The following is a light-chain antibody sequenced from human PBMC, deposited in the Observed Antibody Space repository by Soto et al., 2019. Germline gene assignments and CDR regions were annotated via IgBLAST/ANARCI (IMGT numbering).Light chain of an antibody. CDR3: QYYNSYSGT. CDR2: DAS. CDR1: QSISSW. J-gene: IGKJ1*01. V-gene: IGKV1-5*01. Sequence: DIPMTQSPSTLSASVGDRVTITCRASQSISSWLAWYQQKPGKAPKLLIYDASSLESGVPSRFSGSGSGTEFTLTISSLQPDDFATYYCQYYNSYSGTFGQGTKVEIK.